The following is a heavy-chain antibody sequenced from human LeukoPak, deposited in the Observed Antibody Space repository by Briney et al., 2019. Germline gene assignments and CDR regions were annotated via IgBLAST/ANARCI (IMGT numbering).Heavy chain of an antibody. D-gene: IGHD6-6*01. V-gene: IGHV4-39*01. CDR3: ARGDYSSSSQDH. CDR1: GGSISSSSYS. CDR2: ISYSGST. Sequence: SETLSLTCTVSGGSISSSSYSWGWIRQPPGKGLESIGSISYSGSTYYNPSLESRVTISIDTSKNQFSLKLSSVTAADTAVYYCARGDYSSSSQDHWGQGTLVTVSS. J-gene: IGHJ4*02.